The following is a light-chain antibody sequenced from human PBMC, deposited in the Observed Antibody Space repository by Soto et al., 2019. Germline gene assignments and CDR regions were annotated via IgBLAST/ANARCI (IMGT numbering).Light chain of an antibody. CDR3: QQYDSSPRT. CDR1: QSISNN. Sequence: EIVMTQSPATLSVSPGERATLSCRASQSISNNLAWYQQQPGQTPRLLIYGASTTATGIPARFSGSGTGTDFTLTINRLEPEDFAVYYCQQYDSSPRTFGQGTKVDI. J-gene: IGKJ1*01. V-gene: IGKV3-15*01. CDR2: GAS.